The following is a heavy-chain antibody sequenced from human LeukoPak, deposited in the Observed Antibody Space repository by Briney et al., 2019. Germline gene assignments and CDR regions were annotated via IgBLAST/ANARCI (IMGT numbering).Heavy chain of an antibody. V-gene: IGHV4-34*01. CDR1: GGSFSGYY. Sequence: PSETLSLTCAVYGGSFSGYYWSWIRQPPGKGLEWIGEINHSGSTNYNPSLKSRVTISVDTSKNQFSLKLSPVTAADTAVYYCARGGEIFGVVVEDYWGQGTLVTVSS. CDR3: ARGGEIFGVVVEDY. CDR2: INHSGST. D-gene: IGHD3-3*01. J-gene: IGHJ4*02.